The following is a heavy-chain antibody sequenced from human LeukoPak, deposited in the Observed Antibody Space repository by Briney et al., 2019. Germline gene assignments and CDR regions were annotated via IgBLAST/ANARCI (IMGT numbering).Heavy chain of an antibody. Sequence: PSETLSLTCAVYGGSFSGYYWSWIRQPPGKGLEWIGEINHSGSTNYNPSLKSRVTISVDTSKNQFSLKLSSVTAADTAVYYCSSGSYYRYWGQGTLVTVSS. D-gene: IGHD1-26*01. CDR3: SSGSYYRY. CDR2: INHSGST. J-gene: IGHJ4*02. CDR1: GGSFSGYY. V-gene: IGHV4-34*01.